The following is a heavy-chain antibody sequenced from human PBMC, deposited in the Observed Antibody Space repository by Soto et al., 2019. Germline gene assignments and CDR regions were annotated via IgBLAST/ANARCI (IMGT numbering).Heavy chain of an antibody. CDR2: ISTNGGST. CDR3: VKGEYYYDSSGYYPFDY. CDR1: GFTLSSYA. V-gene: IGHV3-64D*06. J-gene: IGHJ4*02. Sequence: GXSLRLSCSASGFTLSSYAMHWFRQAPVNGLEYVSSISTNGGSTHYADSVKGRFTISRDNSKNTQYLQMSSLRADDTAVYYCVKGEYYYDSSGYYPFDYWGQGTLVTVSS. D-gene: IGHD3-22*01.